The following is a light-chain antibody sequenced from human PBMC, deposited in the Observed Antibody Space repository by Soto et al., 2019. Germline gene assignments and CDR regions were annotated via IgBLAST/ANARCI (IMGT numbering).Light chain of an antibody. CDR3: QSYDSSLSGVV. CDR1: SPNIGAGYD. V-gene: IGLV1-40*01. CDR2: GNS. Sequence: QAVVTQPPSVSGAPGQRVTISCTGSSPNIGAGYDVHWYQQLPGTAPKLLIYGNSNRPSGVPDRFSGSKSGTSASLAITGLQAADEADYYCQSYDSSLSGVVFGGGTKVTVL. J-gene: IGLJ3*02.